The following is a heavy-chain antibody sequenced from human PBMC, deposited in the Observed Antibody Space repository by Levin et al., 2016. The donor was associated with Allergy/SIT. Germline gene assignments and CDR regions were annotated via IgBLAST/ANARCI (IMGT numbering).Heavy chain of an antibody. D-gene: IGHD5-24*01. CDR2: IDPSDSYT. J-gene: IGHJ4*02. CDR1: GYSFTSYW. V-gene: IGHV5-10-1*01. Sequence: KVSCKGSGYSFTSYWISWVRQMPGKGLEWMGRIDPSDSYTKYSPSFQGHVTISADKSISTAYLQWSSLKASDTAMYYCGRLEEMATAIDFWGPGTLVTVSS. CDR3: GRLEEMATAIDF.